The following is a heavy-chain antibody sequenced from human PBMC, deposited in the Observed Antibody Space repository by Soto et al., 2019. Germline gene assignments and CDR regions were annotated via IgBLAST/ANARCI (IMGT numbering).Heavy chain of an antibody. CDR2: IYHSGST. CDR3: AKGGWCSGGSCYTAFDI. V-gene: IGHV4-30-2*01. D-gene: IGHD2-15*01. J-gene: IGHJ3*02. Sequence: QLQLQESGSGLVKPSQTLSLTCAVSGGSISSGGYSWSWIRQPPGKGLEWIGYIYHSGSTYYNPSLKSRVTISVYRSKNQFSLKLSSVTAADTAVYYCAKGGWCSGGSCYTAFDIWGQGTIVTVSS. CDR1: GGSISSGGYS.